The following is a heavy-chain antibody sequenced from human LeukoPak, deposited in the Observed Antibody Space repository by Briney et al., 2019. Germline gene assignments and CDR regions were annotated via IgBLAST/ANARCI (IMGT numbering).Heavy chain of an antibody. J-gene: IGHJ4*02. CDR1: GGTFSSYA. V-gene: IGHV1-8*03. CDR3: ARGRPHSVDSFIGSYGSDH. CDR2: MNPNSGNT. D-gene: IGHD5-12*01. Sequence: ASVKVSCKASGGTFSSYAISWVRQATGQGLEWMGWMNPNSGNTGYAQKFQGRVAITRDTSISTAYLELNSLRSEDTAVYYCARGRPHSVDSFIGSYGSDHWGQGTLVTVSS.